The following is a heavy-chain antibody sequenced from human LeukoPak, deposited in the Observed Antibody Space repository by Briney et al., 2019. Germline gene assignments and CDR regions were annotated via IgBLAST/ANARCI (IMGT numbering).Heavy chain of an antibody. CDR1: GGSISRSNW. J-gene: IGHJ4*02. Sequence: PSETLSLTCDVSGGSISRSNWWSWVRQPPGKGLQWIGEIYHSGTTNYSPSLKSRVTISVDKSKNQFSLKLSSVTAADTAVYYCARDGLQYYYDSSGYYFAHGYFDYWGQGTLVTVSS. CDR3: ARDGLQYYYDSSGYYFAHGYFDY. D-gene: IGHD3-22*01. V-gene: IGHV4-4*02. CDR2: IYHSGTT.